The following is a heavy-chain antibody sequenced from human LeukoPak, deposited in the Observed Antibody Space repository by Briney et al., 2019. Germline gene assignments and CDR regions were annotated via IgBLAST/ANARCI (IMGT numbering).Heavy chain of an antibody. V-gene: IGHV3-20*04. CDR3: ARWFAVAGNGWFDP. CDR2: INWNGGST. J-gene: IGHJ5*02. Sequence: GGSLRLTCAAYGFTFYDYGMSWVGQAQGKGLEGGTGINWNGGSTGYEDYVKGRFTIYRDNAKNSLYLQMNSLRAEDTALYYCARWFAVAGNGWFDPWGQGTLVTVSS. D-gene: IGHD6-19*01. CDR1: GFTFYDYG.